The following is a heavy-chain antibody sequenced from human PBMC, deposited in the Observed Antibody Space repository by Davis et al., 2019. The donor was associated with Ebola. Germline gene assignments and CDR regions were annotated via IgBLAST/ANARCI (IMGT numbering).Heavy chain of an antibody. CDR1: GFTFSSYG. D-gene: IGHD6-13*01. Sequence: GESLKISCAASGFTFSSYGMHWVRQAPGKGLEWVAVISYDGSNKYYADSVKGRFTISRDNSKNTLYLQMNSLRAEDTAVYYCARGEELGIAAAGPFDYWGQGTLVTVSS. J-gene: IGHJ4*02. V-gene: IGHV3-30*03. CDR2: ISYDGSNK. CDR3: ARGEELGIAAAGPFDY.